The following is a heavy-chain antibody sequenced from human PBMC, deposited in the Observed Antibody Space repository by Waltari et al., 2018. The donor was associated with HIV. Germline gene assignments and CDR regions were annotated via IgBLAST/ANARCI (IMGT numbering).Heavy chain of an antibody. CDR1: GVVFDPFG. CDR2: ITYDGNNK. V-gene: IGHV3-30*02. J-gene: IGHJ4*02. CDR3: AKRGTQKRGSGWGIDF. D-gene: IGHD6-19*01. Sequence: ESGGGVVQPGGSLRLSCNTSGVVFDPFGLFRVRQAPGKALDWVSCITYDGNNKYYSDSVKGRFTTSRDNVKKMLFLQMSAMKSEDTAKYYCAKRGTQKRGSGWGIDFWGLGTLVTVSS.